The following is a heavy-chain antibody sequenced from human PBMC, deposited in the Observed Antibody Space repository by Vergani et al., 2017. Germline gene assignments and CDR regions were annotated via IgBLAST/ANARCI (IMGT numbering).Heavy chain of an antibody. Sequence: QITLKESGPTLVKPTQTLTLTCTFSGFSLSTSGVGVGWIRQPPGKALEWLALIYWDDDKRYSPSLKSRLTITKDTSKNQVVLTMTNMDPVDTSTYYCAHRTAYSSSWYEFDYWGQGTLVTVSS. V-gene: IGHV2-5*02. D-gene: IGHD6-13*01. CDR2: IYWDDDK. J-gene: IGHJ4*02. CDR3: AHRTAYSSSWYEFDY. CDR1: GFSLSTSGVG.